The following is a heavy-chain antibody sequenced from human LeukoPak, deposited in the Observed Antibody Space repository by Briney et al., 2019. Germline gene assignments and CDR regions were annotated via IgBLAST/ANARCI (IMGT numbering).Heavy chain of an antibody. CDR3: ARTAQDFYDSGRPDY. J-gene: IGHJ4*02. V-gene: IGHV5-10-1*01. CDR1: GYTFTSYW. Sequence: GESLRISCKGSGYTFTSYWISWVRQMPGKGLEWMGMIDPTDSYTNYSPSFQGHVTISADKSISTAYLQWSSLKTSDTAMYYCARTAQDFYDSGRPDYWGQGTLVTVSS. CDR2: IDPTDSYT. D-gene: IGHD3-10*01.